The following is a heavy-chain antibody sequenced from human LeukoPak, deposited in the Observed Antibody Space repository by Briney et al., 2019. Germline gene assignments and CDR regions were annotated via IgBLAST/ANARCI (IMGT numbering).Heavy chain of an antibody. D-gene: IGHD3-10*01. CDR2: IRGSGDST. Sequence: PGGSLRLSCVGSGFIFSTYGMSWVRQAPGRGLEWISTIRGSGDSTDYADSVKGRFTISRDNSKNTVYLQMNSLRVEDTALYYCAKHYYGSGSHYYFDYWGQGTLVTVSS. CDR3: AKHYYGSGSHYYFDY. J-gene: IGHJ4*02. V-gene: IGHV3-23*01. CDR1: GFIFSTYG.